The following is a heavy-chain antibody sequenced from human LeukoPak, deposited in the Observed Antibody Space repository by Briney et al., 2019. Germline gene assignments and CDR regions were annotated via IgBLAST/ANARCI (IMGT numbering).Heavy chain of an antibody. CDR3: ARAPSEIGGYYPEYFRH. CDR2: IKSDGST. D-gene: IGHD3-22*01. V-gene: IGHV3-74*01. CDR1: GFTFSTYW. Sequence: GGSLRLSCAASGFTFSTYWMHWVRHAPGKGLVWVSRIKSDGSTNYADSVKGRFTISRDNAKNTVSLQMNSLRSWDARVYYCARAPSEIGGYYPEYFRHWGQGTLVTVSS. J-gene: IGHJ1*01.